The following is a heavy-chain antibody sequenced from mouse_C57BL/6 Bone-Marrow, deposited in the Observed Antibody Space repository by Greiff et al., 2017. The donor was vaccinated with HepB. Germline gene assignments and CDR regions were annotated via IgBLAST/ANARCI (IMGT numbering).Heavy chain of an antibody. CDR1: GYTFTDYY. V-gene: IGHV1-26*01. CDR3: ARGGVYLRYYAMGY. D-gene: IGHD5-5*01. Sequence: VQLQQSGPELVKPGASVKISCKASGYTFTDYYMNWVKQSHGKSLEWIGDINPNNGGTSYNQKFKGKATLTVDKSSSTAYMELRSLTSEDSAVYYWARGGVYLRYYAMGYWGQGTSVTGST. J-gene: IGHJ4*01. CDR2: INPNNGGT.